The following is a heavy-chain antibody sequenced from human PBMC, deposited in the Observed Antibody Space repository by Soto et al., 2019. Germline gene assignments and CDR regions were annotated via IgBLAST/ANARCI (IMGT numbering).Heavy chain of an antibody. V-gene: IGHV3-48*04. CDR2: ISSSSSTI. J-gene: IGHJ6*03. CDR3: AREVQLWYDYYYYYYMDV. D-gene: IGHD5-18*01. CDR1: GFTFSSYS. Sequence: GGSLRLSCAASGFTFSSYSMNWVRQAPGKGLEWVSYISSSSSTIYYADSVKGRFTISRDNAKNSLYLQMNSLRAEDTAVYYCAREVQLWYDYYYYYYMDVWGKGTTVTVSS.